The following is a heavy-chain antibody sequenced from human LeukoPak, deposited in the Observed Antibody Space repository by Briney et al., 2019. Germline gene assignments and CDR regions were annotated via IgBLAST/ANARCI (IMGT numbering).Heavy chain of an antibody. D-gene: IGHD5-18*01. CDR3: ARDYLVQLGYYFQY. J-gene: IGHJ4*02. CDR1: GFTFSSYG. V-gene: IGHV3-30*03. CDR2: ISYDGNTK. Sequence: GGSLRLSCTASGFTFSSYGMHWVRQAPGKGLEWLAVISYDGNTKYYGDSVRGRFTISRDNSKNTLYLQVNSLRAEDTAVYYCARDYLVQLGYYFQYWGQGTLVIASS.